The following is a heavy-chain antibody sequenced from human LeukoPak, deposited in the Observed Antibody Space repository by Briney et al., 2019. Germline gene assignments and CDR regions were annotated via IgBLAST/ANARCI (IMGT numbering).Heavy chain of an antibody. CDR1: GYTFTSYS. CDR3: ARPYYSSGWFNRDNWFDP. J-gene: IGHJ5*02. CDR2: MNPNSGNT. D-gene: IGHD6-19*01. Sequence: ASVKVSCKASGYTFTSYSISWVRQAPGQGLEWMGWMNPNSGNTGYAQKFQGRVTITRNTSISTAYMELSSLRSEDTAVYYCARPYYSSGWFNRDNWFDPWGQGTLVTVSS. V-gene: IGHV1-8*03.